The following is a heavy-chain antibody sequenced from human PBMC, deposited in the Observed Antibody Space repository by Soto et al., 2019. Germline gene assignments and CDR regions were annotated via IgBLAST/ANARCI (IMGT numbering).Heavy chain of an antibody. Sequence: SVKVSCKASGGTFSSYAISWVRQAPGQGLEWKGGIIPIFGTSNYAQKFQGRVTITADESTSTAYMELSSLRSEDTAVYYCARDNPGYSSSWYLGDYYYGMDVWGQGTTVTVSS. J-gene: IGHJ6*02. V-gene: IGHV1-69*13. CDR1: GGTFSSYA. CDR3: ARDNPGYSSSWYLGDYYYGMDV. CDR2: IIPIFGTS. D-gene: IGHD6-13*01.